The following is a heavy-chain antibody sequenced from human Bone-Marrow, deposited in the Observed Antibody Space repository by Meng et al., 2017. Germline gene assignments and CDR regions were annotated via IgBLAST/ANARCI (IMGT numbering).Heavy chain of an antibody. V-gene: IGHV3-72*01. CDR1: AFTFSDHY. CDR3: ARGKYGDYVGGGAFDI. Sequence: SLKISCAASAFTFSDHYMDWVRQAPGKGLEWVGRSTNKANSYITEYAASVKGRFTISRDDSKDSLYLQMNSLKTEDTAVYYCARGKYGDYVGGGAFDIWGQGTMVTVSS. J-gene: IGHJ3*02. CDR2: STNKANSYIT. D-gene: IGHD4-17*01.